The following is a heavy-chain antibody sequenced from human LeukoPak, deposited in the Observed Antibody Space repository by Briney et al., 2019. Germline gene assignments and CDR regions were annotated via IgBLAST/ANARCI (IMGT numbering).Heavy chain of an antibody. J-gene: IGHJ5*02. CDR3: ARIGTYNWFDP. V-gene: IGHV4-39*07. CDR2: IYYDGSP. Sequence: SETLSLTCTVSGGSISSSSYYWGWIRQPPGKGLEWIGHIYYDGSPYHNPSLKSRVTISIDTSKNQFSLKLRSVTAADTAVYYCARIGTYNWFDPWGQGTLVIVSS. CDR1: GGSISSSSYY.